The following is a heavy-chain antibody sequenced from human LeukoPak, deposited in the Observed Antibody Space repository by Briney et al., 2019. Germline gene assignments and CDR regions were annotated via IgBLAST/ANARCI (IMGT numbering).Heavy chain of an antibody. J-gene: IGHJ4*02. V-gene: IGHV3-74*01. Sequence: GGSLRLSCAASGFTFSSYWMHWVRQAPGKGLVWVSRISSDGRTTTYADSVKGRFTISRDNAKNSLYLQMNSLRAEDTAVYYCARGDFWSGFYTVDWGQGTLVTVSS. CDR3: ARGDFWSGFYTVD. CDR2: ISSDGRTT. CDR1: GFTFSSYW. D-gene: IGHD3-3*01.